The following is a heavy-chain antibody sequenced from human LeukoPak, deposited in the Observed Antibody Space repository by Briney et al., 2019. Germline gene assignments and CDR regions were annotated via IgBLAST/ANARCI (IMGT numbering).Heavy chain of an antibody. CDR2: IYSAGTT. J-gene: IGHJ4*02. CDR1: GFTVSANY. CDR3: VRDNDCSRTTCSYYFDY. Sequence: GGSLRLSCAASGFTVSANYMSWVRQAPGKGLEWVSVIYSAGTTYYADSVKGRFTISRDNSKNTLYLQMNSLRGEDTAVYYCVRDNDCSRTTCSYYFDYRGQGTLVTVSS. D-gene: IGHD2-2*01. V-gene: IGHV3-53*01.